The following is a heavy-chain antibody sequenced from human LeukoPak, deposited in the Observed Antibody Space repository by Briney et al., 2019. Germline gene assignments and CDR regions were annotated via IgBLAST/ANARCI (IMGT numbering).Heavy chain of an antibody. CDR3: AREDSSGWYSMDY. J-gene: IGHJ4*02. CDR2: TSSSSSYI. Sequence: GGSLRLSCAASGFTFSSYSMNWVRQAPGKGLEWVSSTSSSSSYIYYADSVKGRFTISRDNAKNSLYLQMNSLRVEDTAVYYCAREDSSGWYSMDYWGQGTLVTVSS. V-gene: IGHV3-21*01. D-gene: IGHD6-19*01. CDR1: GFTFSSYS.